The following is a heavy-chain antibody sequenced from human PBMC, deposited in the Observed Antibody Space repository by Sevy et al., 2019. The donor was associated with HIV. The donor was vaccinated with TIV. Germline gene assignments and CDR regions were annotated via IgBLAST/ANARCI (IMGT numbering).Heavy chain of an antibody. J-gene: IGHJ6*02. Sequence: QSQTLSLTCAISGDSVSSNSAAWNWIRQSPSRGLEWMGRTYYRSKWYNEYAVSVKSRITINPDTSKNQFSLQLNSVSPEDTAVYYCARADSLIGYCSGGSCYEYYYGMDVWGQGTSVTVS. CDR2: TYYRSKWYN. CDR1: GDSVSSNSAA. V-gene: IGHV6-1*01. CDR3: ARADSLIGYCSGGSCYEYYYGMDV. D-gene: IGHD2-15*01.